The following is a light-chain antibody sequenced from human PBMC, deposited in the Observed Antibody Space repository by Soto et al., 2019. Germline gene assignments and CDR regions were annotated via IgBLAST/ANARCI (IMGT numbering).Light chain of an antibody. V-gene: IGLV2-14*01. CDR1: SSDVGRYNY. J-gene: IGLJ1*01. CDR3: CSYADNTDYV. Sequence: QSVLAQPASVSGSPGQSITISCTGTSSDVGRYNYVSWYQQHPGKAPQLMIYEVSNRPSGVSNRFSGSKSGNTASLTISGLQAEDEADYYCCSYADNTDYVFGTGTKVTVL. CDR2: EVS.